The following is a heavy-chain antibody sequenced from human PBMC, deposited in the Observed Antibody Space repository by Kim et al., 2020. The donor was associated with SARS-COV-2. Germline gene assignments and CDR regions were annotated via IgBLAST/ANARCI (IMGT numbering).Heavy chain of an antibody. Sequence: GGSLRLSCAASGITFSSYGMHWVRQGPGKGLEWVAAISYDGSNKYYADSVKGRFTISRDNSKNTLYLQMNSLRPEDTAVYYCAKGPVVSPAASVYLQYLGQRSLVTVSS. D-gene: IGHD2-2*01. CDR1: GITFSSYG. CDR2: ISYDGSNK. CDR3: AKGPVVSPAASVYLQY. V-gene: IGHV3-30*18. J-gene: IGHJ1*01.